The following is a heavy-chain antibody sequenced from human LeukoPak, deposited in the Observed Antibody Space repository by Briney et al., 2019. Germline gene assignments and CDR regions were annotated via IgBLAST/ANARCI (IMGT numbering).Heavy chain of an antibody. V-gene: IGHV3-7*04. Sequence: GGSLRLSCVASGFPFSSYWMTWVRQAPGKGLEWVANIKQDGSKKSYEDSVKGRFTISRDNAKNSLYLQMNSLRAEDTAIYYCTRVGYIDEGIDYWGQGTLVTVSS. J-gene: IGHJ4*02. CDR2: IKQDGSKK. D-gene: IGHD5-24*01. CDR3: TRVGYIDEGIDY. CDR1: GFPFSSYW.